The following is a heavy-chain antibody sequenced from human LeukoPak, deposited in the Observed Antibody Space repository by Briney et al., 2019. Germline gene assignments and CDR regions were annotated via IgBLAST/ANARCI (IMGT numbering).Heavy chain of an antibody. V-gene: IGHV1-8*01. CDR3: ARGVAAGYDY. D-gene: IGHD6-13*01. CDR2: MSPNSGDT. Sequence: ASVKVSCKASGYTFTSYHINWVRQATGQGLEWMGWMSPNSGDTGFAQKFQGRVTMTRNTSITTAYMELSSLRSDDPAISYCARGVAAGYDYWGQGTLVTVSS. CDR1: GYTFTSYH. J-gene: IGHJ4*02.